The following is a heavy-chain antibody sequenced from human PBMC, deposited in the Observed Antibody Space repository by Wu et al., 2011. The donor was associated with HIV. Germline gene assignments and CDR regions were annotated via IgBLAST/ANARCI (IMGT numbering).Heavy chain of an antibody. J-gene: IGHJ5*02. D-gene: IGHD3-10*01. Sequence: QVHLVQSGAEVKKPGASVTVSCKVFGHSLSDLATHWVRQAPGKGLEWMGGFDPGNGETIYGQRFVGRVTMIRNTSADTAYMQLSSLISEDTATYYCTIGRGSRPRFDPWGQGTLVTVSS. CDR2: FDPGNGET. CDR3: TIGRGSRPRFDP. V-gene: IGHV1-24*01. CDR1: GHSLSDLA.